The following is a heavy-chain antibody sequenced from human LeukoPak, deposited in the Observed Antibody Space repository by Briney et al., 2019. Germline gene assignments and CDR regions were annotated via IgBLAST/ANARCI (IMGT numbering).Heavy chain of an antibody. CDR3: ASVAVGGTLRLDY. CDR2: IYYSGST. J-gene: IGHJ4*02. D-gene: IGHD6-19*01. Sequence: SETLSLTCTVSGGSISSYYWSWIWQRPGPGQERDGYIYYSGSTSYNSSLTSRVSISVDMSKNQFSLKLSSVTAADTAVYYWASVAVGGTLRLDYWGQGTLVTVSS. V-gene: IGHV4-59*01. CDR1: GGSISSYY.